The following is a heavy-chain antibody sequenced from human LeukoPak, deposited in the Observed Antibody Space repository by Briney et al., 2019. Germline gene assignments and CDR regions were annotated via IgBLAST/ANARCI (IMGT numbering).Heavy chain of an antibody. CDR1: GFTFSSYG. CDR3: AKDQGATPLKDY. D-gene: IGHD1-26*01. CDR2: IRYDGSNK. J-gene: IGHJ4*02. Sequence: PGGSLRLSCAASGFTFSSYGMHWVRQAPGKGLEWVAFIRYDGSNKYYADSVKGRFTISRDNSKNTLYLQMNSLRAEDTAVYYCAKDQGATPLKDYWGQGTLVTVSS. V-gene: IGHV3-30*02.